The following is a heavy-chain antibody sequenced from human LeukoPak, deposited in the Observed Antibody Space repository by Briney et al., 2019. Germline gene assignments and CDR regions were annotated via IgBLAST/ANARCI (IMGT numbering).Heavy chain of an antibody. D-gene: IGHD1-26*01. Sequence: SGGSPRLSCAASGFTFSSYGMHWVRQAPGKGLEWVAVIWYDGSNKYYADSVKGRFTISRDNSKNTLYLQMNSLRAEDTAVYYCARDYGSYYYYYYYMDVWGKGTTVTVSS. J-gene: IGHJ6*03. CDR1: GFTFSSYG. CDR2: IWYDGSNK. V-gene: IGHV3-33*01. CDR3: ARDYGSYYYYYYYMDV.